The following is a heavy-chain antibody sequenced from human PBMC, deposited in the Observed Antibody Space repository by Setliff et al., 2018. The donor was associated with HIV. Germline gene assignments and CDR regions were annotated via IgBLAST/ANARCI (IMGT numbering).Heavy chain of an antibody. CDR1: GASISSGNYY. V-gene: IGHV4-61*02. Sequence: SETLSLTCTVSGASISSGNYYWSWIRQTAGKGLEWIGRIYTSGSTNYNPSLKGLVTISLDTSKNQFSLKLSSVTAADTAVYYCARDQADVYNYLLSGAFDFCGQGAMVTVSS. CDR2: IYTSGST. J-gene: IGHJ3*01. CDR3: ARDQADVYNYLLSGAFDF. D-gene: IGHD3-10*01.